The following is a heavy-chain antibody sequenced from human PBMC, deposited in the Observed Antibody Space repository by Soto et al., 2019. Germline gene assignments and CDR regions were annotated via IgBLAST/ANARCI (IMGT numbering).Heavy chain of an antibody. J-gene: IGHJ6*03. CDR2: ISGSGGST. CDR1: GFTFSSYA. Sequence: GGSLRLSCAASGFTFSSYAMSWVRQAPGKGLEWVSAISGSGGSTYYADSGKGRFTISRDNSKNTLYLQMNSLRAEETAVYYCAKGSAYCTNGVCHPHYYYYMDVWGKGTTVTVSS. CDR3: AKGSAYCTNGVCHPHYYYYMDV. V-gene: IGHV3-23*01. D-gene: IGHD2-8*01.